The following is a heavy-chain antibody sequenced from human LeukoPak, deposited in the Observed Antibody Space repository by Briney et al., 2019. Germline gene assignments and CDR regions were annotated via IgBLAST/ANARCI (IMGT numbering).Heavy chain of an antibody. D-gene: IGHD5-12*01. J-gene: IGHJ4*02. CDR1: GFTFSSYA. CDR3: AKRSSSYDAFYFDY. V-gene: IGHV3-23*01. CDR2: ISGSGGST. Sequence: PGGSLRLSCAASGFTFSSYAMSWVRQAPGKGLEWVSAISGSGGSTYYADSVKGRFTISRDNSKNTLYQQMNSLRAEDTAVYYCAKRSSSYDAFYFDYWGQGTLVTVSS.